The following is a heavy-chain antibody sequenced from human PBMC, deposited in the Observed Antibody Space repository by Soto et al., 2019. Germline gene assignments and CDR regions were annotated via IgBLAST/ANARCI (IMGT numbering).Heavy chain of an antibody. J-gene: IGHJ5*02. V-gene: IGHV3-23*01. CDR2: ISGSGGTT. Sequence: GGSLRLSCAASGFTFSSYAMTWVRRAPGKGLEWVSSISGSGGTTYYADSVKGRFSISRDNSKNTLYLQMSSLRAEDTAVYYCAKRDLIAASGTNWFDPWGQGTPVTVSS. CDR3: AKRDLIAASGTNWFDP. CDR1: GFTFSSYA. D-gene: IGHD6-13*01.